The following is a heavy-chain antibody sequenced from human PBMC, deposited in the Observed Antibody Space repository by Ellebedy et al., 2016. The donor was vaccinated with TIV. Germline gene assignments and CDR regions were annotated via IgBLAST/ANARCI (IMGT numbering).Heavy chain of an antibody. V-gene: IGHV4-59*01. D-gene: IGHD5-24*01. CDR1: GGSISSYY. Sequence: MPSDTLSLTCTVSGGSISSYYWSWIRQPPGKGLEWIGYIYYSGSTNYNPPLKRRVTISVDTSKNQFSLKLSSVTAADTAVYYCARSEMATITGDYWGQGTLVTVSS. J-gene: IGHJ4*02. CDR2: IYYSGST. CDR3: ARSEMATITGDY.